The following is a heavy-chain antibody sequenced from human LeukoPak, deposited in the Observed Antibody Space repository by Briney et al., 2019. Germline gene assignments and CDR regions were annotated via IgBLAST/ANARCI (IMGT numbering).Heavy chain of an antibody. J-gene: IGHJ4*02. CDR1: GFAFGDYL. V-gene: IGHV3-49*03. CDR2: IRSKTYGGTT. CDR3: TRVDDYGVVRSDH. D-gene: IGHD4/OR15-4a*01. Sequence: GGSLRLSCTGSGFAFGDYLMSWFRQAPGKGLEWVGFIRSKTYGGTTEYAASVEGRFTISRDDSKNIAYLQMNSPKIEDTAMYYCTRVDDYGVVRSDHWGPGTLVTVSS.